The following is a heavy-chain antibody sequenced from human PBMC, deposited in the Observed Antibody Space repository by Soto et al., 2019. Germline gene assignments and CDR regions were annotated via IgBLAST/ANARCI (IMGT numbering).Heavy chain of an antibody. CDR3: ARTPRGYYRDYSLDY. Sequence: SVKVSCKASGGTFSSYAISWVRQAPGQGLEWMGGIIPIFGTANYAQKFQGRVTITADESTSTAYMELSSLRSEDTAVYYCARTPRGYYRDYSLDYWGQGTLVTVSS. CDR2: IIPIFGTA. V-gene: IGHV1-69*13. D-gene: IGHD4-17*01. J-gene: IGHJ4*02. CDR1: GGTFSSYA.